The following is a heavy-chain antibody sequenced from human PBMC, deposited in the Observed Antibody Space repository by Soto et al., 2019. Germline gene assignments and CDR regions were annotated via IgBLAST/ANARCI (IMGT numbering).Heavy chain of an antibody. V-gene: IGHV1-2*02. J-gene: IGHJ5*02. CDR1: GYIFSAYY. D-gene: IGHD1-26*01. Sequence: QVHLVQSGAEVKSPGASVKVSCKASGYIFSAYYLHWVRHAPGQGLEWRGWLAPNTGRTNYAPKFKGRVTMTTDTSISTAYMELSRLTSDDSAVYYCGRDGVQIVSPDLGHWLAPWGQGTLVTVSS. CDR3: GRDGVQIVSPDLGHWLAP. CDR2: LAPNTGRT.